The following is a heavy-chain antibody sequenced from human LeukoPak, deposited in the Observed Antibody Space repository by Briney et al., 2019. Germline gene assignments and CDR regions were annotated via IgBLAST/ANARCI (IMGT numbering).Heavy chain of an antibody. CDR1: GGSISRNSYY. Sequence: RSSETLSLTCSASGGSISRNSYYWVWIPPPPGKELEWIGSLYNTDTTYYNPSIQSRVTISVDTSKNQLSLKLSSVTAADTAVYYCARHPTLKSGGNFDYWGQGTLVTVSS. J-gene: IGHJ4*02. CDR2: LYNTDTT. D-gene: IGHD1-14*01. V-gene: IGHV4-39*01. CDR3: ARHPTLKSGGNFDY.